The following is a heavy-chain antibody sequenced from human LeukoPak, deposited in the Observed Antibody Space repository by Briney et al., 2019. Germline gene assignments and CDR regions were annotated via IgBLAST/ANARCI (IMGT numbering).Heavy chain of an antibody. CDR1: GGSFSGYY. D-gene: IGHD5-24*01. V-gene: IGHV4-34*01. CDR3: ARIRLMATVLGYYYYGMDV. CDR2: INHSGST. J-gene: IGHJ6*02. Sequence: PSETLSLTCAVYGGSFSGYYWSWIRQPPGKGLEWIGEINHSGSTNYNPSLKSRVTISVDTSKNQFSLKLSSVTAADTAVYYCARIRLMATVLGYYYYGMDVWGQGTTVTVSS.